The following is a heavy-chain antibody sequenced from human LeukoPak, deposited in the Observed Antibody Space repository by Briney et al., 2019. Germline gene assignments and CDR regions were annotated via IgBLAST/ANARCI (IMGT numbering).Heavy chain of an antibody. J-gene: IGHJ4*02. D-gene: IGHD6-13*01. V-gene: IGHV3-21*04. CDR1: GFTFSSYN. Sequence: GGSLRLSCAASGFTFSSYNMNWVRQAPGKGLEWVSSISSSSSYIYYADSVKGRFTISRDNSKNTLYLQMNSLRAEDTAVYYCARARRGIAAAGTFDYWGQGTLVTVSS. CDR3: ARARRGIAAAGTFDY. CDR2: ISSSSSYI.